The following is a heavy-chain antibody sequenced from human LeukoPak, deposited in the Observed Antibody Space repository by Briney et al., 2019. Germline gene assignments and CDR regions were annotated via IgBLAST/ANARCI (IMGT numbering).Heavy chain of an antibody. D-gene: IGHD1-1*01. CDR2: INPNSGGT. CDR1: GYTFTDSY. J-gene: IGHJ4*02. V-gene: IGHV1-2*02. Sequence: RASVKASCKASGYTFTDSYMHWVRQAPGQGLEWMGWINPNSGGTNYAQKFQDRVTMTRDTSISTAYMEVSSLRSDDTAVYYCARDRGTTATTVFDFDYWGPGTVVTVSS. CDR3: ARDRGTTATTVFDFDY.